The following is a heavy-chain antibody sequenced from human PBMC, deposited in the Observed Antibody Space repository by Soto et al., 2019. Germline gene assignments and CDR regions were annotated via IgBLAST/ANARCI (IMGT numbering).Heavy chain of an antibody. J-gene: IGHJ4*02. D-gene: IGHD6-6*01. CDR3: ARVVASSFYFDF. CDR2: IYYSGNT. V-gene: IGHV4-30-4*08. Sequence: HVQLQESGPGLVKPSQTLSLSCTVTNASISSGPYYWSWIRQPPGNGLEWIGYIYYSGNTYYNPFLKSRVSISVDTSMNLFSLKLTSVTEADTAVYFCARVVASSFYFDFWGQGPLVTVSS. CDR1: NASISSGPYY.